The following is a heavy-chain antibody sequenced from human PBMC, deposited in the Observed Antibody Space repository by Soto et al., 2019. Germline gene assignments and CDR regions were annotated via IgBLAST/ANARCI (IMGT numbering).Heavy chain of an antibody. D-gene: IGHD4-17*01. CDR1: GFTFRRYA. Sequence: GGSLRLSCAASGFTFRRYAMSWVRQAPGKGLEWVSTISGSGDTTYYKDSVKGRFTISRDNSKNTLYLQMNSLRAEGTAVYFCASFPIYDYGYDDDYWGQGTLVTVSS. V-gene: IGHV3-23*01. J-gene: IGHJ4*02. CDR2: ISGSGDTT. CDR3: ASFPIYDYGYDDDY.